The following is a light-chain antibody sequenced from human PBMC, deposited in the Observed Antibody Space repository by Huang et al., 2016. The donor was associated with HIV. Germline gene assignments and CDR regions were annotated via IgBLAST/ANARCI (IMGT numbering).Light chain of an antibody. J-gene: IGKJ5*01. CDR2: ASS. Sequence: DIQMTQSPSSLSASVGDRVTITCRASQGMSNSLAWYQQKPGKAPKLLVYASSRLKSGGPCRFSGSGSGTEYTLTISSLQPEDFATYYSQQYYSTPPITFGQGTRLEIK. CDR1: QGMSNS. V-gene: IGKV1-NL1*01. CDR3: QQYYSTPPIT.